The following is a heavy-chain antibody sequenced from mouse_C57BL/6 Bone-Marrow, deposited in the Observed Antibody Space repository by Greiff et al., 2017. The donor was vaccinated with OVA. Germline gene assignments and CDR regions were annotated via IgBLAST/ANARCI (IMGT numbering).Heavy chain of an antibody. CDR3: ASLYYYGSSYWYFDV. CDR2: IRNKANGYTT. CDR1: GFTFTDYY. J-gene: IGHJ1*03. D-gene: IGHD1-1*01. V-gene: IGHV7-3*01. Sequence: EVHLVESGGGLVQPGGSLSLSCAASGFTFTDYYMSWVRQPPGKALEWLGFIRNKANGYTTEYSASVKGRFTISRDNSQSILYLQMNALRAEDSATYYCASLYYYGSSYWYFDVWGTGTTVTVSS.